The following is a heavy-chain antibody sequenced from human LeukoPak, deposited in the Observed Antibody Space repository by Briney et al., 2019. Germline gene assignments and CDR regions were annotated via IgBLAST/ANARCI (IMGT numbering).Heavy chain of an antibody. V-gene: IGHV5-51*01. D-gene: IGHD7-27*01. J-gene: IGHJ4*02. CDR2: IYPGDSHS. Sequence: PGESLKISGKGSGYTFTRDWIAWVRQMPGKGLELMGIIYPGDSHSIYSPSFQGQVTMSADKSINTAYLQWRSLKASDTAMYYCARKNWGAFDFWDQGTLVTVSS. CDR3: ARKNWGAFDF. CDR1: GYTFTRDW.